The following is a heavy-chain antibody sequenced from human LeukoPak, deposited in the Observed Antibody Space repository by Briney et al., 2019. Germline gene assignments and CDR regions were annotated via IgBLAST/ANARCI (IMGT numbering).Heavy chain of an antibody. CDR1: GYTLTGYY. J-gene: IGHJ6*02. CDR3: AGRLRGNYYYYYGMDV. V-gene: IGHV1-2*02. D-gene: IGHD4-17*01. CDR2: INPNSGGT. Sequence: GASVKVSCKASGYTLTGYYMHWVRQAPGQGLEWMGWINPNSGGTNYAQKFQGRVTMTRDTSISTAYMELSRLRSDDTAVYYCAGRLRGNYYYYYGMDVWGQGTTVTVSS.